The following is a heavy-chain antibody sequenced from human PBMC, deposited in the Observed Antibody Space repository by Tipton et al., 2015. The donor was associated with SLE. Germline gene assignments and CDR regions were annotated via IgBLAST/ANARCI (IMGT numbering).Heavy chain of an antibody. J-gene: IGHJ4*02. V-gene: IGHV4-4*02. CDR1: GGSISSSNW. CDR3: ARYDFWSGSFDY. D-gene: IGHD3-3*01. CDR2: IYYSGST. Sequence: TLSLTCAVSGGSISSSNWWSWVRQPPGKGLEWIGSIYYSGSTYYNPSLKSRVTISVDTSKNQFSLKLSSVTAADTAVYYCARYDFWSGSFDYWGQGTLVTVSS.